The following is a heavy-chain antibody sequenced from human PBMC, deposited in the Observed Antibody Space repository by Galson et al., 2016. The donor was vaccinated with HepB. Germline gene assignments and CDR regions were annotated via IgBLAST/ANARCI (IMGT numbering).Heavy chain of an antibody. V-gene: IGHV3-23*01. CDR2: ISGDGAP. D-gene: IGHD3-10*01. CDR3: AKSNEFYGSGTYHNNNVHLDY. J-gene: IGHJ4*02. CDR1: GFTFSSYA. Sequence: SLRLSCAASGFTFSSYAMNWVRQAPGKGLEWVSSISGDGAPYYVDSMKGRFTISRDNSKDTLYPQMISLRAEDTAVYYCAKSNEFYGSGTYHNNNVHLDYWGQGTLVTVSS.